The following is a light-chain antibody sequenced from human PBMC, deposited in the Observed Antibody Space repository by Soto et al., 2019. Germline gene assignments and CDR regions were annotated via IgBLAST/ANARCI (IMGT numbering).Light chain of an antibody. CDR2: EVN. J-gene: IGLJ1*01. CDR3: SSYTGSSTLDV. V-gene: IGLV2-14*01. Sequence: QSALTQPASVSGSPGQSITISCTGTSSDVCGYNYVSWYQQHPGKAPKLMIYEVNNRPSGVSNRFSASKSGNTASLTISGLQAEDEADYYCSSYTGSSTLDVFGTGTKLTVL. CDR1: SSDVCGYNY.